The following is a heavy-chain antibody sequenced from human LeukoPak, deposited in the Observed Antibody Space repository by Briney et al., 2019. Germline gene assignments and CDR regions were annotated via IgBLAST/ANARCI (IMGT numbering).Heavy chain of an antibody. CDR1: GGSISSGGYS. J-gene: IGHJ4*02. Sequence: SETLSLTCAVSGGSISSGGYSWSWIRQPPGKGLEWIGYIYHSGSTYYNPSLKSRVTISVDRSKNQFSLKLSSVTAADTAVYYCARGPQITMIVVVTEPYFGYWGQGTLVTVSS. D-gene: IGHD3-22*01. V-gene: IGHV4-30-2*01. CDR2: IYHSGST. CDR3: ARGPQITMIVVVTEPYFGY.